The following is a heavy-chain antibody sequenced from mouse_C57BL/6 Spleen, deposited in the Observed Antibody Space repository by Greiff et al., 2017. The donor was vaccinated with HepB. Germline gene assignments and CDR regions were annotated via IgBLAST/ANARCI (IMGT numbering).Heavy chain of an antibody. V-gene: IGHV1-54*01. CDR2: INPGSGGT. CDR3: ASYSPWFAY. Sequence: VQLVESGAELVRPGTSVKVSCKASGYAFTNYLIEWVKQRPGQGLEWIGVINPGSGGTNYNEKFKGKATLTADKSSSTAYMQLSSLTSEDSAVYFCASYSPWFAYWGQGTLVTVSA. CDR1: GYAFTNYL. D-gene: IGHD2-1*01. J-gene: IGHJ3*01.